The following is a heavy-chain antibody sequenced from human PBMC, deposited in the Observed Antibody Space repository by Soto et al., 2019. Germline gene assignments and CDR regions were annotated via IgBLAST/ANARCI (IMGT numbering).Heavy chain of an antibody. D-gene: IGHD3-22*01. V-gene: IGHV3-23*01. CDR1: GFTFSSYA. Sequence: GGSLRLSCAASGFTFSSYAMSWVRQAPGKGLEWVSAISGSGGSTYYADSVKGRFTISRDNSKNTLYLQMNSLRAEDTAVYYCAKVDYPDYYDSSGFPYYFDYWGQGTLVTVSS. J-gene: IGHJ4*02. CDR2: ISGSGGST. CDR3: AKVDYPDYYDSSGFPYYFDY.